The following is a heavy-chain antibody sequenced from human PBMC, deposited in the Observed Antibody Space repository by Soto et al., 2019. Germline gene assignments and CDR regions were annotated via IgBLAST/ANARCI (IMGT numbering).Heavy chain of an antibody. J-gene: IGHJ4*02. CDR1: GGSISSYY. Sequence: SETLSLTCTVSGGSISSYYWSWIRQPPGKGLEWIGYIYYSGSSYYNPSLKSRVTMSVDTSKNQFSLKLSSVTDADTAVYYCAREKGYISGPKNFDYWGQGTLVTVSS. D-gene: IGHD5-12*01. CDR3: AREKGYISGPKNFDY. V-gene: IGHV4-59*12. CDR2: IYYSGSS.